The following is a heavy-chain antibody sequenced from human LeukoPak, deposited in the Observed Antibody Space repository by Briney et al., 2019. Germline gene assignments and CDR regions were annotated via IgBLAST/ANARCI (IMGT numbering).Heavy chain of an antibody. CDR2: IYYSGST. CDR3: ARGKYKASL. Sequence: PSETLSLTCAVSGGSISSYYWSWIRQPPGRGLEWIGYIYYSGSTNYNPSLKSRVTISVDTSKNQFSLKLSSVPAADTAVYYCARGKYKASLWGQGTLVTVSS. V-gene: IGHV4-59*01. D-gene: IGHD1-1*01. CDR1: GGSISSYY. J-gene: IGHJ4*02.